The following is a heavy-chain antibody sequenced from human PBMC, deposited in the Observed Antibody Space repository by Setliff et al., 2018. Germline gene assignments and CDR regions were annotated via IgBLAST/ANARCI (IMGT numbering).Heavy chain of an antibody. CDR1: GYTFTGYY. CDR3: ARDLSIAAADEYFQH. D-gene: IGHD6-13*01. Sequence: GASVKVSCKASGYTFTGYYMHWVRQAPGQGLEWMGWINPNSGGTNYAQKFQGRVTMTRDTSISTAYMELSRLRSDDTAVYYCARDLSIAAADEYFQHWGQGTLVTV. J-gene: IGHJ1*01. V-gene: IGHV1-2*02. CDR2: INPNSGGT.